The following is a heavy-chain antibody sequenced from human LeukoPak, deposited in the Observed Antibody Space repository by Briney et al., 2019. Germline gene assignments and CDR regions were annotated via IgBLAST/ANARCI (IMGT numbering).Heavy chain of an antibody. Sequence: GGSLRLSCTASGFTFSSHDMHWVRQAAGKGLEWVSRITSAGDTYYPGSVKGRFTISGENAKSSVYLQMNSLRAGDTAVYYCARRRAGYGYDYWGQGTLVTVSS. CDR1: GFTFSSHD. J-gene: IGHJ4*02. CDR2: ITSAGDT. D-gene: IGHD5-18*01. V-gene: IGHV3-13*01. CDR3: ARRRAGYGYDY.